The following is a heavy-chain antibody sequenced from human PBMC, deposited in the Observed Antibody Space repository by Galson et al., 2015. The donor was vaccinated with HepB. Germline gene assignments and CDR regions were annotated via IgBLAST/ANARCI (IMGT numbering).Heavy chain of an antibody. V-gene: IGHV3-30-3*01. J-gene: IGHJ3*02. D-gene: IGHD1-26*01. CDR3: ARAGGNIVGATTGYDAFDI. CDR1: GFTFSSYA. Sequence: SLRLSCAASGFTFSSYAMHWVRQAPGKGLEWVAVISYDGSNKYYADSVKGRFTISRDNSKNTLYLQMNSLRAEDTAVYYCARAGGNIVGATTGYDAFDIWGQGTMVTVSS. CDR2: ISYDGSNK.